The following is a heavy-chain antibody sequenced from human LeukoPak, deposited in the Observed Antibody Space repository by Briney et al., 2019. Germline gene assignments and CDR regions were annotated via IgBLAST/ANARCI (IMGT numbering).Heavy chain of an antibody. CDR3: AKVLSLNYYDSSGYGFDY. V-gene: IGHV3-9*01. J-gene: IGHJ4*02. CDR2: ISWNSGSI. CDR1: GFTFDDYA. D-gene: IGHD3-22*01. Sequence: GGSLRLSCAASGFTFDDYAMHWVRQAPGKGLEWVSGISWNSGSIGYADSVKGRFTISRDSAKNSLYLQMNSLRAEDTALYYCAKVLSLNYYDSSGYGFDYWGQGTLVTVSS.